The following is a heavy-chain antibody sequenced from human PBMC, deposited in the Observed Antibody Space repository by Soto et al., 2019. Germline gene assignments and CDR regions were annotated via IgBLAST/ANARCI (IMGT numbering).Heavy chain of an antibody. CDR1: GESVASNSAA. CDR3: ARQGMGDYYDILTGPLDY. J-gene: IGHJ4*02. CDR2: TYYRSKWYN. Sequence: SQTLSRTCAISGESVASNSAAWNWIRQSPSRGLEWLGRTYYRSKWYNDYAVSVKSRITINPDTSKNQFSLQLNSVTPEDTAVYYCARQGMGDYYDILTGPLDYWGQGTLVTVSS. V-gene: IGHV6-1*01. D-gene: IGHD3-9*01.